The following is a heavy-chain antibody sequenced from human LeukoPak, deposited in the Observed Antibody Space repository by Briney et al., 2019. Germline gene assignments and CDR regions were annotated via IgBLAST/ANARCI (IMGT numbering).Heavy chain of an antibody. V-gene: IGHV4-4*08. CDR2: IAASGTT. J-gene: IGHJ4*02. CDR3: ARGATPTKFEY. CDR1: GGSIESYY. Sequence: SETLSLTCSVSGGSIESYYWSWIRQPPGKGLEFIGYIAASGTTKHNPSLKSRVTLSMDTSKNQFSLKLRSVTAADTGVYYCARGATPTKFEYWGREPWSPSPQ. D-gene: IGHD1-26*01.